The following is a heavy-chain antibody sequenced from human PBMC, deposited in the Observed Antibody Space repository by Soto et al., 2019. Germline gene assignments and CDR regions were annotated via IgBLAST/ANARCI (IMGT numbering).Heavy chain of an antibody. CDR3: ARVVVVPAAMPQGYFDY. V-gene: IGHV3-11*01. D-gene: IGHD2-2*01. CDR2: ISSSGSTI. Sequence: GGSLRLSCGSSGFTFRNYAMSWVRQAPGKELEWVSYISSSGSTIYYADSVKGRFTISRDNAKNSLYLQMNSLRAEDTAVYYCARVVVVPAAMPQGYFDYWGQGTLVTVSS. J-gene: IGHJ4*02. CDR1: GFTFRNYA.